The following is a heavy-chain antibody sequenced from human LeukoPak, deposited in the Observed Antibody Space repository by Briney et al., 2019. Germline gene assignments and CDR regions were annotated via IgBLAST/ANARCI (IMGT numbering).Heavy chain of an antibody. CDR3: ATVYAPGSANWFDP. J-gene: IGHJ5*02. CDR1: GDSVSSNSAA. D-gene: IGHD2-15*01. Sequence: SQTPSLTCAISGDSVSSNSAAWNWIRQSPSRGLEWLGRTYYRSKWYNDYAVSVKSRITINPDTSKNQFSLQLNSVTPEDTAVYYCATVYAPGSANWFDPWGQGTLVTASS. V-gene: IGHV6-1*01. CDR2: TYYRSKWYN.